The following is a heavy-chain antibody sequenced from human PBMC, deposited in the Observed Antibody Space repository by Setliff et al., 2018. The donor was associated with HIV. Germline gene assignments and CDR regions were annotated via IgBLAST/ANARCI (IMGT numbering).Heavy chain of an antibody. CDR1: GFTLSKFW. CDR3: GRERQYYYFDY. CDR2: IKQDGSEK. V-gene: IGHV3-7*03. Sequence: GRSLRLSCAPLGFTLSKFWMNWVRQAPGKGLEWEANIKQDGSEKDYVDSVKGRFTISRDSAKNSLYLQMNSLRAEDTAVYDCGRERQYYYFDYWGQGTLVTVSS. J-gene: IGHJ4*02. D-gene: IGHD2-2*01.